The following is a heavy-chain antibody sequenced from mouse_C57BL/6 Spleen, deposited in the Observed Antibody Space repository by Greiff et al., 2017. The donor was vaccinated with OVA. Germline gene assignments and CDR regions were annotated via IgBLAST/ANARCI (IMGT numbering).Heavy chain of an antibody. D-gene: IGHD1-1*01. V-gene: IGHV1-69*01. J-gene: IGHJ4*01. Sequence: QVQLQQPGAELVMPGASVKLSCKASGYTFTSYWMHWVKQRPGQGLEWIGAIDPSDSYTTSNQKFKGTSTLTVDKSSSTAYMQLSSLTSEDYEVYYCAKSGSTVVNAMDYWGQGTSVTVSS. CDR1: GYTFTSYW. CDR3: AKSGSTVVNAMDY. CDR2: IDPSDSYT.